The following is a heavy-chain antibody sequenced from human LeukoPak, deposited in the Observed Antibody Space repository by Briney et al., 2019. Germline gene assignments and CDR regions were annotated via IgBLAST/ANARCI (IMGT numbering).Heavy chain of an antibody. CDR3: ARGFLGGTDQYFDS. D-gene: IGHD6-19*01. V-gene: IGHV3-23*01. J-gene: IGHJ4*02. Sequence: QPGGSLRLSCAASGFTFSTYAMNWVRQAPAKGLEWVSTIGGGGTTTDYADSVKDRFTISRDNSKNTLYLQMNSLRAEDTAVYFCARGFLGGTDQYFDSWGQGTLVTVSS. CDR1: GFTFSTYA. CDR2: IGGGGTTT.